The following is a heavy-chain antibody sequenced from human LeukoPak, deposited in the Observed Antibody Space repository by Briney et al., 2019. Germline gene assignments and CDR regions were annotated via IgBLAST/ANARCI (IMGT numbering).Heavy chain of an antibody. CDR2: INPNSGCK. Sequence: ASVKVSCKASGYTFTGYYMHWVRQAPGQGLEWMGWINPNSGCKNYAQKFQGRVTMTRDTSISTVYMELSRLRSDDTAVYYCARTRDYGDYYSPEWLDYWGQGTLVTVSS. J-gene: IGHJ4*02. V-gene: IGHV1-2*02. CDR1: GYTFTGYY. D-gene: IGHD4-17*01. CDR3: ARTRDYGDYYSPEWLDY.